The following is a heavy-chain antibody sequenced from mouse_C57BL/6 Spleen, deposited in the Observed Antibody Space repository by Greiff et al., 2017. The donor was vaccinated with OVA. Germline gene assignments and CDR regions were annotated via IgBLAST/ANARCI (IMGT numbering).Heavy chain of an antibody. D-gene: IGHD2-12*01. CDR1: GYAFSSSW. V-gene: IGHV1-82*01. CDR2: IYPGDGDT. Sequence: QVQLQQSGPELVKPGASVKISCKASGYAFSSSWMNWVKQRPGKGLEWIGRIYPGDGDTNYNGKFKGKATLTADKSSSTAYMQLSSLTSEDSAVYFCARSRYTRYFDVWGTGTTVTVSS. J-gene: IGHJ1*03. CDR3: ARSRYTRYFDV.